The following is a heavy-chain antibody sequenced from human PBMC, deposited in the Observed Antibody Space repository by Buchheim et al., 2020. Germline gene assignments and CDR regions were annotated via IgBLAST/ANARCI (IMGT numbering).Heavy chain of an antibody. Sequence: QLQLQKSGSGLVKPSQTLSLTCAVSGGSISSGGYSWSWIRQPPGKGLEWIGYIYHSGSTYYNPSLKSRVTISVDRSKNQFSLKLSSVIAADTAVYYCAREVNYGDSYYFDYWGQGTL. J-gene: IGHJ4*02. CDR3: AREVNYGDSYYFDY. CDR1: GGSISSGGYS. D-gene: IGHD4-17*01. V-gene: IGHV4-30-2*01. CDR2: IYHSGST.